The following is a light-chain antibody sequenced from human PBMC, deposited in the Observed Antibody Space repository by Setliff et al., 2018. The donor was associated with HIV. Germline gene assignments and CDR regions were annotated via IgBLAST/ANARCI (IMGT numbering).Light chain of an antibody. CDR3: CSYTTSSTLVI. V-gene: IGLV2-14*03. J-gene: IGLJ2*01. Sequence: QSALTQPASVSGSPGQSITISCTGTSSDVGGYNYVSWYQQYPGKAPKLMIYDVSDRPSGVSNRFSGSKSGNTASLTISGLQAEDEADYYCCSYTTSSTLVIFGGGTQLTVL. CDR1: SSDVGGYNY. CDR2: DVS.